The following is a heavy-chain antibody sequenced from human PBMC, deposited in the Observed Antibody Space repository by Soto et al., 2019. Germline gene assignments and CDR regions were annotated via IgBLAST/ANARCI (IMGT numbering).Heavy chain of an antibody. CDR3: AKERKGADY. CDR2: ISYDGTTT. J-gene: IGHJ4*02. CDR1: GFTFSSYE. Sequence: QVQLVESGGGVVQPGRSPRLSCAASGFTFSSYEMHWVRQAPGKGLDWVAIISYDGTTTYYADSVKGRFIISRDNSKNTLYLQMNSLRPEDTAVYYCAKERKGADYWGQGTLVTVSS. V-gene: IGHV3-30*18.